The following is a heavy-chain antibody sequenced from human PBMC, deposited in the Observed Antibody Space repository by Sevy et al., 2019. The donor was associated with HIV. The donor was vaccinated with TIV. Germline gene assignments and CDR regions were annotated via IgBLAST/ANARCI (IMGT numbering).Heavy chain of an antibody. Sequence: GGSLRLSCAASGFTFSSYAMHWVRQAPGKGLEWVAVISYDGSNKYYADSVKGRFTISRDNSKNTLYLQMNSLRAEDTAVYSCARDHGFVVVPAAMQDVRGYWGQGTLVTVSS. CDR2: ISYDGSNK. V-gene: IGHV3-30-3*01. J-gene: IGHJ4*02. CDR3: ARDHGFVVVPAAMQDVRGY. CDR1: GFTFSSYA. D-gene: IGHD2-2*01.